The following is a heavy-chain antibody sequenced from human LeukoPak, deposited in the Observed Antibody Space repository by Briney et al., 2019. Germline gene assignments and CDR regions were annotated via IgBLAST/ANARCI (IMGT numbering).Heavy chain of an antibody. CDR1: GFTFSGSA. CDR3: TRPSEVDP. CDR2: IRSKANSYAT. V-gene: IGHV3-73*01. J-gene: IGHJ5*02. Sequence: GGSLRLSRAASGFTFSGSAMHWVRQASGKGLEWVGRIRSKANSYATAYAASVKGRFTISRDDSKNTAYLQMNSLKTEDTAVYYCTRPSEVDPWGQGTLVTVSS.